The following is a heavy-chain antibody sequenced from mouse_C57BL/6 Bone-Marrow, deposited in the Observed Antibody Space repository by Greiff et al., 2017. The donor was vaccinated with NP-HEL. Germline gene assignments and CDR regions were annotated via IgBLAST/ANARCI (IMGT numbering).Heavy chain of an antibody. CDR2: INPNNGGT. Sequence: EVQLQQSGPELVKPGASVKISCKASGYTFTDYYINWVKQSHGKSLEWIGDINPNNGGTSYNQKFKGKATLTVDKSSSTAYMELRSLTSEDSAVYYCARLDTTVVAPYYAMDYWGQGTSVTVSS. CDR1: GYTFTDYY. CDR3: ARLDTTVVAPYYAMDY. J-gene: IGHJ4*01. V-gene: IGHV1-26*01. D-gene: IGHD1-1*01.